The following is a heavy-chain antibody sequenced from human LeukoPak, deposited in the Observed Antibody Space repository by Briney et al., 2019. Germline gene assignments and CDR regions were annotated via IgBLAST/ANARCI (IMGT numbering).Heavy chain of an antibody. CDR1: GFTFSSHW. CDR2: INSDGSST. J-gene: IGHJ4*02. Sequence: GGSLRLSCAASGFTFSSHWMHWVRQAPGRGLVWVSRINSDGSSTSYADSVKGRFTISRDNAKNTLYLQMNSLRAEDTAVYYCARSYDFWSGYYLGVVDYWGQGTLVTVSS. D-gene: IGHD3-3*01. CDR3: ARSYDFWSGYYLGVVDY. V-gene: IGHV3-74*01.